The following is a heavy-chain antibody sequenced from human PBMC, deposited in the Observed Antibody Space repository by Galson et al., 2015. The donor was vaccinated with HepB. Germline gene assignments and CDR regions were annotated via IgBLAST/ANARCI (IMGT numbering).Heavy chain of an antibody. J-gene: IGHJ4*02. CDR3: AKGIMPSGSDSLGFDY. D-gene: IGHD1-26*01. V-gene: IGHV3-23*01. CDR2: FSGSGSTT. Sequence: SLRLSCAASGFTFSNYVMSWVRQAPGEGLEWVSSFSGSGSTTYYTDSVEGRFTISRDNSKNTLYLQMNSLRAEDTAVYYCAKGIMPSGSDSLGFDYWGQGTLVTVSS. CDR1: GFTFSNYV.